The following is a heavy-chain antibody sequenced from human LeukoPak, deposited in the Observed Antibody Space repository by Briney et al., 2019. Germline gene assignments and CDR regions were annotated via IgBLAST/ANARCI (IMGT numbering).Heavy chain of an antibody. J-gene: IGHJ4*03. CDR3: ARGAPISETGYFDF. CDR2: IDHRGDT. D-gene: IGHD5-24*01. V-gene: IGHV4-34*01. Sequence: SETLSLTCAVYGGSFSRYYWSWIRQSPGKGLEWIAEIDHRGDTNYNPSVKSRVTISVDTSKNQFSLKMRSLSAADTALYYCARGAPISETGYFDFWGQGTLVTVSS. CDR1: GGSFSRYY.